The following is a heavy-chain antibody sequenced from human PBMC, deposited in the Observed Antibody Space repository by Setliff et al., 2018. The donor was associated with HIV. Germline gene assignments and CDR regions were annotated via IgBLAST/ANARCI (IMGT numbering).Heavy chain of an antibody. CDR1: GGSISGYY. CDR2: INPVGRND. J-gene: IGHJ4*02. Sequence: SETLSLTCAVYGGSISGYYWSWIRQPPGKGLEWIGEINPVGRNDNYNPSLNNRAAIVLDTSKNQFSLWLTSVTAADTAVYYCARVGLRFKYTFDYWGQGMSVTVSS. V-gene: IGHV4-34*04. CDR3: ARVGLRFKYTFDY. D-gene: IGHD5-12*01.